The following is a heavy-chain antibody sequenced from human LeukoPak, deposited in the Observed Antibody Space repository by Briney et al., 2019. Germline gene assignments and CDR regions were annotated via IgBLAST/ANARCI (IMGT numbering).Heavy chain of an antibody. Sequence: PGGSLRLSCAASGFTVSNSYMNWVRQAAGKVLEWVSLTDSGGGTSYADSVKGRFTISRDNSKNTLYLQMNSLRAEDTAVYYCARNYYDSSAYYYFDYWGQGTLVTVSS. CDR3: ARNYYDSSAYYYFDY. D-gene: IGHD3-22*01. J-gene: IGHJ4*02. CDR2: TDSGGGT. CDR1: GFTVSNSY. V-gene: IGHV3-66*01.